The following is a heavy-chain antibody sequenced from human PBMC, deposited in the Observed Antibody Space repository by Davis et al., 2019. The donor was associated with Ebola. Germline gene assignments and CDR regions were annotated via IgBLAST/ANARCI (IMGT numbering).Heavy chain of an antibody. J-gene: IGHJ2*01. CDR1: GFTVSTND. D-gene: IGHD6-6*01. Sequence: PGGSLRLSCAASGFTVSTNDMSWVRQAPGKGLEWVSVMYRGGGTDYADSVKGRFTISRDSFKNTLYVQMNSLRAEDTAVYYCAKDRGSSSWYFDLWGRGTLVTVSS. V-gene: IGHV3-53*01. CDR2: MYRGGGT. CDR3: AKDRGSSSWYFDL.